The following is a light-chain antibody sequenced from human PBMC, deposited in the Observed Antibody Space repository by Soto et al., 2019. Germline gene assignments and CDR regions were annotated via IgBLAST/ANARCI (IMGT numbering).Light chain of an antibody. CDR2: DVT. CDR1: SSDVGRYNY. CDR3: NSYTTTTTQV. V-gene: IGLV2-14*01. Sequence: QLVLTQPASVSGSPGQSITISCTGTSSDVGRYNYVSWYQQHPGKAPKLMIYDVTTRPSGVSNRFSGSKSGNTASLTISGLQAEDEGDYYCNSYTTTTTQVFGTGTKVTVL. J-gene: IGLJ1*01.